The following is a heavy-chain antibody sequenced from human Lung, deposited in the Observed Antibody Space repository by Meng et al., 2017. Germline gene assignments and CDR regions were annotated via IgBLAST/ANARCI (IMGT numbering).Heavy chain of an antibody. CDR1: GGSISSSNYY. V-gene: IGHV4-30-4*01. CDR3: ARGQKGYFDL. CDR2: IYNSGST. Sequence: VQLHGAGPGLVNPSQTLSLTCTVSGGSISSSNYYWSWIRQPPGKGLEWSGHIYNSGSTYYNPSLKSRITISVDTSKNQFSLKLSSVTAADTAVYYCARGQKGYFDLWGRGTLVTVSS. J-gene: IGHJ2*01.